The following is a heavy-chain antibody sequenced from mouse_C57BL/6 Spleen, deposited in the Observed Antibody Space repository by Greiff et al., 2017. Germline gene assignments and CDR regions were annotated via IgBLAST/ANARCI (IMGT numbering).Heavy chain of an antibody. J-gene: IGHJ1*03. CDR1: GYSITSGYY. D-gene: IGHD2-5*01. V-gene: IGHV3-6*01. CDR3: ARHSNWDWYFDV. Sequence: EVKLVESGPGLVKPSQSLSLTCSVTGYSITSGYYWNWIRQFPGNKLEWMGYISYDGSNNYNPSLKNRISITRDTSKNQFFLKLNSVTTEDTATYYCARHSNWDWYFDVWGTGTTVTVSS. CDR2: ISYDGSN.